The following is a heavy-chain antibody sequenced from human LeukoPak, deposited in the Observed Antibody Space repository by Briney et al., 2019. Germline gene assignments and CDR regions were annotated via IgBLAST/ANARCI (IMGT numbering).Heavy chain of an antibody. CDR1: GSTFSSYA. Sequence: GRSLRFSCAASGSTFSSYAMHWVRQAPGKGLEWVAVISYDGSNKYYADSVKGRFTISRDNSKNTLYLQMNSLRAEDTAVYYCAKLYSGSYSLHGFDYWGQGTLVTVSS. CDR2: ISYDGSNK. D-gene: IGHD1-26*01. V-gene: IGHV3-30*04. CDR3: AKLYSGSYSLHGFDY. J-gene: IGHJ4*02.